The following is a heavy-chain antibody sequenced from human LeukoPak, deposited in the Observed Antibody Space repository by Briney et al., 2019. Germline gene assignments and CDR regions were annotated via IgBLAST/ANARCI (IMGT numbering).Heavy chain of an antibody. CDR1: GYTFTSYG. Sequence: ASVKVSCKASGYTFTSYGISWVRQAPGQGLEWMGWISAYNGNTNYAQKLLGRVTMTTDTSTRTAYMELRSLRSDDTAVYYCARAQGGSYDFWSGYYSSWFDPWGQGTLVTVSS. CDR3: ARAQGGSYDFWSGYYSSWFDP. J-gene: IGHJ5*02. CDR2: ISAYNGNT. D-gene: IGHD3-3*01. V-gene: IGHV1-18*01.